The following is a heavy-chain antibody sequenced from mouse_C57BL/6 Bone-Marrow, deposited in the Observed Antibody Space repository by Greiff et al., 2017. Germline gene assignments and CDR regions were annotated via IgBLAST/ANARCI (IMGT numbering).Heavy chain of an antibody. D-gene: IGHD4-1*01. CDR2: IYPSDGET. CDR1: GYTFTSYW. V-gene: IGHV1-61*01. CDR3: ARCKGGRPDWFAY. Sequence: QVQLQQSGAELVRPGSSVKLSCKASGYTFTSYWMDWVKQRPGQGLEWIGNIYPSDGETHYNQKFKDKATLTVDKSSSTAYMQLSSLTSEDSAVYYCARCKGGRPDWFAYWGQGTTLTVSS. J-gene: IGHJ2*01.